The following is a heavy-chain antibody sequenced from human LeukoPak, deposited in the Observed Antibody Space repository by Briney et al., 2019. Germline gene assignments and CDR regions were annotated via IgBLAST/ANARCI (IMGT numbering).Heavy chain of an antibody. Sequence: PGGSLRLSCAASGFTFDDYAMHWVRQAPGKGLEWVSGISWNSGSIGYADSVKGRFTISRDNAKNSLYLQMNSLRAEDTAVYYCASEASFDYWGQGTLVTVSS. V-gene: IGHV3-9*01. J-gene: IGHJ4*02. CDR3: ASEASFDY. CDR2: ISWNSGSI. CDR1: GFTFDDYA. D-gene: IGHD3-3*01.